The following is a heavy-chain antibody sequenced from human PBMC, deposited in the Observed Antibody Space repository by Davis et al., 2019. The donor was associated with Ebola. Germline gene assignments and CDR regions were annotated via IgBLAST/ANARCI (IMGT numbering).Heavy chain of an antibody. D-gene: IGHD3/OR15-3a*01. V-gene: IGHV1-2*06. CDR2: INPNSGGT. J-gene: IGHJ4*02. CDR3: ASFGQLVESYYFDY. Sequence: AASAKVSCKASAYTFTGYYMLWLRQPPGQGLEWMGRINPNSGGTNYAQKFQGRVTMTRDTSISSAYMELSRLTSDDTAVYYCASFGQLVESYYFDYWGQGTLVTVSS. CDR1: AYTFTGYY.